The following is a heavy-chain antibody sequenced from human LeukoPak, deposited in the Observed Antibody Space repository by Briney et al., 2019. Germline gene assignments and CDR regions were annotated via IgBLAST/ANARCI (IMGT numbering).Heavy chain of an antibody. CDR3: ARPHIGGSDLTDLAC. Sequence: SETLSLTCTVSGASISSSNYYWGWIRQPPGKGLEWIASIYYSGSTSYNPSLKSRVTISVDTSKNQFSLKVSSVTAADTAVYYCARPHIGGSDLTDLACWGQGTRVTVSS. D-gene: IGHD3-16*01. CDR2: IYYSGST. J-gene: IGHJ4*02. CDR1: GASISSSNYY. V-gene: IGHV4-39*01.